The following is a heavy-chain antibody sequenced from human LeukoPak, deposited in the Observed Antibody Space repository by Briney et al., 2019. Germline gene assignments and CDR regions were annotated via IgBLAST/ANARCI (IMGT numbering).Heavy chain of an antibody. CDR2: IIPIFGTA. D-gene: IGHD3-9*01. Sequence: ASVKVSCKASGGTFSSYAISWVRQAPGEGLEWMGGIIPIFGTANYAQKFQGRVTITADESTSTAYMELSSLRSEDTAVYYCAKSPRRYDILTGYTGWGQGTLVTVSS. CDR1: GGTFSSYA. CDR3: AKSPRRYDILTGYTG. V-gene: IGHV1-69*13. J-gene: IGHJ4*02.